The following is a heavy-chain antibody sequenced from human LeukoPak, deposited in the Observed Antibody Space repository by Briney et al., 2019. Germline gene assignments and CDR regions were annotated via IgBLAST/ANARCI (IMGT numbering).Heavy chain of an antibody. D-gene: IGHD6-6*01. V-gene: IGHV3-21*04. CDR1: GFTFSSYS. Sequence: GGSLRLSCAASGFTFSSYSMNWVRQAPGKGLEWVSSISSSSSHIYYADSVKGRFTISRDNAKNSLYLQMNSLRDEATAVYYCASRRIAAYYYYGMGVWAQGTTVSVCS. CDR2: ISSSSSHI. J-gene: IGHJ6*02. CDR3: ASRRIAAYYYYGMGV.